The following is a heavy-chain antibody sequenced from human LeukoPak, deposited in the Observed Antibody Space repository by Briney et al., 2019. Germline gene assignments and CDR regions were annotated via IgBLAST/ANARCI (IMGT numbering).Heavy chain of an antibody. CDR2: INHSGST. CDR1: GGSFSGYY. CDR3: VYYDFWSGAQIGDY. J-gene: IGHJ4*02. Sequence: PSETLSLTCAVYGGSFSGYYWSWIRQPPGKGLEWIGEINHSGSTNYNPSLKSRVTISVDTSKNQFSLKLSSVTAVDTAVYYCVYYDFWSGAQIGDYWGQGTLVTVSS. V-gene: IGHV4-34*01. D-gene: IGHD3-3*01.